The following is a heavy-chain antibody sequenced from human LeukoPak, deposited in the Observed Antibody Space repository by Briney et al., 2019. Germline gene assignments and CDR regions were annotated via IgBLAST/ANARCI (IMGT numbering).Heavy chain of an antibody. CDR2: INPNSGGT. D-gene: IGHD1-26*01. J-gene: IGHJ4*02. Sequence: ASVKVSCKASGYTFTGYYMHWVRQAPGQGLEWMGWINPNSGGTNYAQKFQGRVTMTRDTSISTAYMELSRLRSDDTAVYYCARARFRSIVGAISEVNYWGQGILVTVSS. CDR3: ARARFRSIVGAISEVNY. CDR1: GYTFTGYY. V-gene: IGHV1-2*02.